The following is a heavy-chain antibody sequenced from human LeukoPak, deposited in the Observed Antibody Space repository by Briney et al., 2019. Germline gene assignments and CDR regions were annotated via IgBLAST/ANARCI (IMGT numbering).Heavy chain of an antibody. D-gene: IGHD3-16*01. J-gene: IGHJ6*03. CDR1: GFTLSSYA. CDR3: AKDGVSSSYYYYYMDV. CDR2: ISGIGGST. Sequence: GGSLRLSCAASGFTLSSYAMSWVRQAPGKGLEWASGISGIGGSTYYADSVKGRFTISRDNSKNTLYLQMNSLRAEDTAIYYCAKDGVSSSYYYYYMDVWGKGTTVTVSS. V-gene: IGHV3-23*01.